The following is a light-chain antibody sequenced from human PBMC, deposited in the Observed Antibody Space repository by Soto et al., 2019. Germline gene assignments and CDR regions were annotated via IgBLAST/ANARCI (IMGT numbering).Light chain of an antibody. Sequence: DIQMTQSPSSVSASVGDRVTITCRASQGISSWLAWYQQKPGKAPKLLIYAASSLQSGGPSRFSGRRSLTDFTLPISSLQPQYFATYYCQHSNSFPITFGQGTRLEMK. V-gene: IGKV1-12*01. CDR2: AAS. CDR1: QGISSW. CDR3: QHSNSFPIT. J-gene: IGKJ5*01.